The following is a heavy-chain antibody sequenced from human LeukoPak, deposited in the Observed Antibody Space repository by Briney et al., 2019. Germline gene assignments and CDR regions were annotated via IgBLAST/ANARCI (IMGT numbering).Heavy chain of an antibody. Sequence: SETLSLTCTVSGGSITTNSHYWGWVRQPPGTGLEWIAIISSIGTTYYNPSLKSRVTISVDTSKNQFSLKLSSVTAADTAVYYCARDVRPLLHAFDIWGQGTMVTVSS. CDR3: ARDVRPLLHAFDI. CDR1: GGSITTNSHY. V-gene: IGHV4-39*07. J-gene: IGHJ3*02. CDR2: ISSIGTT.